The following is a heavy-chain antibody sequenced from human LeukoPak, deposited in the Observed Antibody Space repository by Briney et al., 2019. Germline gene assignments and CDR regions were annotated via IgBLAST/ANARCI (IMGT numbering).Heavy chain of an antibody. CDR2: IYAYNGNT. D-gene: IGHD3-9*01. CDR3: ARDFEEPRYIDY. V-gene: IGHV1-18*01. CDR1: GYTFTSYG. Sequence: GASVKVSCKASGYTFTSYGISWVRRAPGQGLEWMGWIYAYNGNTSYAQNLQDRVTMTTDTSTSTAYMELRSLRSDDTAVYYCARDFEEPRYIDYWGRGTLVTVSS. J-gene: IGHJ4*02.